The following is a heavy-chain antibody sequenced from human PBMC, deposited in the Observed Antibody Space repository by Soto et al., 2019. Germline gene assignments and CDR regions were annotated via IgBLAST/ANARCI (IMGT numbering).Heavy chain of an antibody. CDR3: AKDRSSGWSFDY. V-gene: IGHV3-30*18. J-gene: IGHJ4*02. Sequence: PGGSLRLSCAASGFTFSSYGMHWVRQAPGKGLEWVAVISYDGSNKYHADSVKGRFTISRDNSKNTLYLQMNSLRAEDTAVYYCAKDRSSGWSFDYWGQGTLVTVSS. D-gene: IGHD6-19*01. CDR2: ISYDGSNK. CDR1: GFTFSSYG.